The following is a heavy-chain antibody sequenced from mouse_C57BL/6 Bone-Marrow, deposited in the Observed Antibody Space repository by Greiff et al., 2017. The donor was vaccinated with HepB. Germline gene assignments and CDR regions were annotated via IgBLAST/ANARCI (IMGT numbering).Heavy chain of an antibody. CDR1: GFTFSNYW. J-gene: IGHJ2*01. D-gene: IGHD2-2*01. V-gene: IGHV6-3*01. CDR2: IRLKSDNYAT. CDR3: TIYYGSPYFDY. Sequence: EVKLMESGGGLVQPGGSMKLSCVASGFTFSNYWMNWVRQSPEKGLEWVAQIRLKSDNYATHYAESVKGRFTISRDDSKSSVYLQMNNLRAEDTGIYYCTIYYGSPYFDYWGQGTTLTVSS.